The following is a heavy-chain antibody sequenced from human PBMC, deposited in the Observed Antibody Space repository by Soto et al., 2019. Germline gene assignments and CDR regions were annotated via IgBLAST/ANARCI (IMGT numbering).Heavy chain of an antibody. D-gene: IGHD3-9*01. Sequence: PGGSLRLSCAASGFTFSSYSMNWVRQAPGKGLEWVSSISSSSSYIYYADSVKGRFTISRDNAKNSLYLQMNSLRAEDTAVYYCARVWNYDTIFLPRPWFDPWGQGTLVTVSS. CDR3: ARVWNYDTIFLPRPWFDP. CDR1: GFTFSSYS. J-gene: IGHJ5*02. CDR2: ISSSSSYI. V-gene: IGHV3-21*01.